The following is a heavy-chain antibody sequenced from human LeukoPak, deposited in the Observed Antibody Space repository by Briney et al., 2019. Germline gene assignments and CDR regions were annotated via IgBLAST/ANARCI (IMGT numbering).Heavy chain of an antibody. J-gene: IGHJ4*02. CDR3: ATITPHSSGLDY. CDR2: FDPEDGET. Sequence: ASVKVSCKVSGYTLTELSMHWVRQAPGKGLEWMGGFDPEDGETIYAQKFQGRVTMTEDTSTDTAYMELSSLRSEDTAVYYCATITPHSSGLDYWGQGTLVTVSS. CDR1: GYTLTELS. V-gene: IGHV1-24*01. D-gene: IGHD6-19*01.